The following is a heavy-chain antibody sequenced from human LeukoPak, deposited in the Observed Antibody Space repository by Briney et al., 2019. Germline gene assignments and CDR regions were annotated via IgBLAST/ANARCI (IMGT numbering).Heavy chain of an antibody. V-gene: IGHV1-8*01. Sequence: ASVKVSCKASGYTFTSYDINWVRQATGQGVEWMGWMNPNSGNTGYAQKFQGRVTMTRNTSISTAYMELSSLRSEDTAVYYCARVYSSSWLLPHYYYYGMDVWGQGTTVTVSS. D-gene: IGHD6-13*01. J-gene: IGHJ6*02. CDR2: MNPNSGNT. CDR1: GYTFTSYD. CDR3: ARVYSSSWLLPHYYYYGMDV.